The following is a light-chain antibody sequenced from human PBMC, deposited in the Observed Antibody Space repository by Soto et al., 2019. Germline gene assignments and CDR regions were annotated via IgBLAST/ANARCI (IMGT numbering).Light chain of an antibody. J-gene: IGLJ1*01. CDR1: SSDIGAYDF. CDR3: SSHTTSNTRV. V-gene: IGLV2-14*03. Sequence: QSALTQPASVSGSPGQSITISCTGTSSDIGAYDFVSWYQQHPDKAPKLMIYEVRNRPSGVSDRFSGSKSFDTATLTISGLQAEDEAYYYCSSHTTSNTRVFGTGTKLTVL. CDR2: EVR.